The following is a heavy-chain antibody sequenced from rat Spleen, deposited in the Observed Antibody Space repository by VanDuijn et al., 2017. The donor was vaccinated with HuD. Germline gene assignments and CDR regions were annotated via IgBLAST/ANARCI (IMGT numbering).Heavy chain of an antibody. CDR2: ISFDGKTN. CDR3: ARRGYGYYFDY. CDR1: GFIFSDYN. V-gene: IGHV5-7*01. D-gene: IGHD1-11*01. Sequence: EVQLVESGGGLVQPGRSLTLSCVVSGFIFSDYNMAWVRQAPKKGLEWVATISFDGKTNYYRDSVKGRFTISRDTAESTLFLQMDSLRSEDTATYYCARRGYGYYFDYWGQGVMVTVSS. J-gene: IGHJ2*01.